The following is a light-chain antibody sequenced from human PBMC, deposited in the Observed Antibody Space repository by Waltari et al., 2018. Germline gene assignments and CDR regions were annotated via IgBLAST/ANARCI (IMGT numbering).Light chain of an antibody. CDR3: QQYNSYSLT. J-gene: IGKJ1*01. CDR1: QSVNDW. V-gene: IGKV1-5*03. Sequence: DIQMTQSPSTLSASVGDRVTITCRASQSVNDWLAWYQQKPGKAPKILIYQASTLESGVPSRFSGSRSGTEFTLTISSLQPDDFATYYCQQYNSYSLTFGQGTKVEIK. CDR2: QAS.